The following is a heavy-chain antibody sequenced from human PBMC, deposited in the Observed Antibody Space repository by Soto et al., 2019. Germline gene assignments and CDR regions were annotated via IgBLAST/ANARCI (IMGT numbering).Heavy chain of an antibody. CDR1: WDTVSRNSVA. Sequence: QTLSLTCVGSWDTVSRNSVAWNWVRQCPSRGLEWLGRTYYRSRWYSDYAVSVRSRIDINADTSKNQVSLQLNSVTPEDTAVYYCARSEEDSDYYYYGMDVWGQGTTVTVSS. V-gene: IGHV6-1*01. CDR3: ARSEEDSDYYYYGMDV. CDR2: TYYRSRWYS. J-gene: IGHJ6*02. D-gene: IGHD2-15*01.